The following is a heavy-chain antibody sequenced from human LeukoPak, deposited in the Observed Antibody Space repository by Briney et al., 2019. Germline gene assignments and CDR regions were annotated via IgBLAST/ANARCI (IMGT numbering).Heavy chain of an antibody. CDR3: AKDPDSSSWYGLFDY. J-gene: IGHJ4*02. CDR2: ISYDGSNK. CDR1: GFTFSSYG. D-gene: IGHD6-13*01. V-gene: IGHV3-30*18. Sequence: GRSLRLSCAASGFTFSSYGMHWVRQAPGKGLEWVAVISYDGSNKYYADSVKGRFTISRDNSKNTLYLQMNSLRAEDTAVYYCAKDPDSSSWYGLFDYWGQGTLVTVSS.